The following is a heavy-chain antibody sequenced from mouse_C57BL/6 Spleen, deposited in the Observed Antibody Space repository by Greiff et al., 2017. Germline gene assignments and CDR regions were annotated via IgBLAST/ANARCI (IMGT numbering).Heavy chain of an antibody. V-gene: IGHV14-3*01. CDR3: AREIYYYGSSSYWYFDV. Sequence: VQLQQSVAELVRPGASVKLSCTASGFNIKNTYMHWVKQRPKQGLEGIGRIDPANGNTKYAPNFQGKATKTADTSSNTAYLQLSSLTSEDTAIYYCAREIYYYGSSSYWYFDVWGTGTTVTVSS. J-gene: IGHJ1*03. CDR1: GFNIKNTY. D-gene: IGHD1-1*01. CDR2: IDPANGNT.